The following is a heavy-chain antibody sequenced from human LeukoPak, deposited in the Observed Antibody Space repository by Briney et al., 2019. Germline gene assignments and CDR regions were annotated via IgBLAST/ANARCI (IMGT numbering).Heavy chain of an antibody. J-gene: IGHJ4*02. D-gene: IGHD6-6*01. CDR1: GYSSSSSYY. CDR2: IYTSGST. Sequence: SETLSLTCAVSGYSSSSSYYWSWIRQPAGKGLEWIGRIYTSGSTNYNPSLKSRVTMSVDTSKNQFSLKLSSVTAADTAVYYCARDGYSSSTSFDYWGQGTLVTVSS. CDR3: ARDGYSSSTSFDY. V-gene: IGHV4-4*07.